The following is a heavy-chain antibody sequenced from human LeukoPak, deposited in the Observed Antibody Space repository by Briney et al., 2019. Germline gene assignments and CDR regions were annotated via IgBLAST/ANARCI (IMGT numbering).Heavy chain of an antibody. V-gene: IGHV3-30*02. D-gene: IGHD2-15*01. CDR2: IRYDGSNK. CDR1: GFTFSSYG. J-gene: IGHJ4*02. CDR3: ATNGGLGYCSGGSCLLIDY. Sequence: GGSLRLSCAASGFTFSSYGMHWVRQAPGKGLEWAAFIRYDGSNKYYADSVKGRFTISRDNSKNTLYLQMNSLRAEDTAVYYCATNGGLGYCSGGSCLLIDYWGQGTLVTVSS.